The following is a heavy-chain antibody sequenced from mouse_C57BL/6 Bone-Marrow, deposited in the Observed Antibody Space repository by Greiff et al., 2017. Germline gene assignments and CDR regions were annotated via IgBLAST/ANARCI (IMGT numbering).Heavy chain of an antibody. D-gene: IGHD1-1*01. J-gene: IGHJ2*01. Sequence: QVQLQQSGAELARPGASVKLSCKASGYTFTSYGISWVKQRTGQGLEWIGEIYPRSGNTYYNEKFKGKATLTADKSSSTAYMELRSLTSADSAVYFCARRIIITTVVANYFDYWGQGTTLTVSS. CDR3: ARRIIITTVVANYFDY. CDR1: GYTFTSYG. V-gene: IGHV1-81*01. CDR2: IYPRSGNT.